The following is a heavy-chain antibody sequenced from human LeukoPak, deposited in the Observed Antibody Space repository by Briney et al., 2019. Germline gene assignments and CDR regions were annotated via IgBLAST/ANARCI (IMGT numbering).Heavy chain of an antibody. J-gene: IGHJ4*02. V-gene: IGHV4-39*07. Sequence: SETLSLTCTVSGGSISSSSYYWGWIRQPPGKGLEWIGSIYYSGSTYYNPSLKSRVTISVDTSKNQFSLKLSSVTAADTAVYYCAINHDYDYSKGYFDYWGQGTLVTVSS. CDR1: GGSISSSSYY. CDR2: IYYSGST. CDR3: AINHDYDYSKGYFDY. D-gene: IGHD4-11*01.